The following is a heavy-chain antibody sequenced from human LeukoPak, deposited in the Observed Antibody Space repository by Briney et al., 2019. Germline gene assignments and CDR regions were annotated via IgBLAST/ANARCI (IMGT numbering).Heavy chain of an antibody. CDR3: ARQSRRTSGSTDLEY. CDR1: GYSFTSNW. V-gene: IGHV5-51*01. J-gene: IGHJ4*02. D-gene: IGHD3-10*01. CDR2: ILPDNSHI. Sequence: GEPLKISCRTSGYSFTSNWIGWVRQMPGKGLEWVGIILPDNSHITYSPSLQGHVTISADKSISTAYLQWSSLKASDSAIYYCARQSRRTSGSTDLEYWGQGTLVTVSS.